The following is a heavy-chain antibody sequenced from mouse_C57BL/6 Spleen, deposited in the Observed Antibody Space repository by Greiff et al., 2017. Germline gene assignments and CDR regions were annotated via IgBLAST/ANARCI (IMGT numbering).Heavy chain of an antibody. CDR1: GYTFTSYW. CDR3: ARSVHFDY. V-gene: IGHV1-61*01. J-gene: IGHJ2*01. CDR2: IYPTDSES. Sequence: QVQLKQSGAELVRPGSSVKLSCKASGYTFTSYWMDWVKQRPGQGLEWIGKIYPTDSESYYNQKFKDKATLTVDKSSSTAYMQLSSLTSEDSAVYCCARSVHFDYWGQGTTLTVSS.